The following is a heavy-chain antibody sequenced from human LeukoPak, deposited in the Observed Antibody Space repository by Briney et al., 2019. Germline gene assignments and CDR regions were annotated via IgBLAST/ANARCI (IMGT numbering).Heavy chain of an antibody. Sequence: SETLSLTCTVSGGSISSYYWSRIRQPAGKGLEWIGRIYTSGSTNYNPSLKSRVTMSVDTSKNQFSLKLSSVTAADTAVYYCARSRGYYYGSGSCFDPWGQGTLVTVSS. J-gene: IGHJ5*02. V-gene: IGHV4-4*07. CDR1: GGSISSYY. CDR2: IYTSGST. D-gene: IGHD3-10*01. CDR3: ARSRGYYYGSGSCFDP.